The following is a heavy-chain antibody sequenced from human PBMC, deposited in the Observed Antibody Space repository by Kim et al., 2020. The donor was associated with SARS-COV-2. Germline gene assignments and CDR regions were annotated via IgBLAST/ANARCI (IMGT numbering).Heavy chain of an antibody. CDR3: ASPSWGSDLGDTFHY. V-gene: IGHV3-7*01. J-gene: IGHJ4*01. Sequence: GGSLRLSCAASGFTLSSTWMSWVRQAPGKGLDWVANIKQDGSEKNYVDSVKGRFTISRDNARNSLYLQMNSLRVEDTAVYYCASPSWGSDLGDTFHYWG. D-gene: IGHD3-16*01. CDR1: GFTLSSTW. CDR2: IKQDGSEK.